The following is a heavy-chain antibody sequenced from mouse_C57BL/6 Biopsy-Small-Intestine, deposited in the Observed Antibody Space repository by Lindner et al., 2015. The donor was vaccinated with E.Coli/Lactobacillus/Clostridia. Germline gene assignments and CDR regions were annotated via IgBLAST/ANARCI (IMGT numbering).Heavy chain of an antibody. CDR2: IYPGDGDT. D-gene: IGHD3-2*02. CDR1: GYAFSNFW. Sequence: VQLQESGPELVKPGASVKISCKASGYAFSNFWMNWVKQRPGEGLEWIGRIYPGDGDTNYNGKFKGKATLTADKSSSTAYMQLNSLTSEDSAVYYCTLDSSGYSYAMDYWGQGTSVTVSS. J-gene: IGHJ4*01. V-gene: IGHV1-82*01. CDR3: TLDSSGYSYAMDY.